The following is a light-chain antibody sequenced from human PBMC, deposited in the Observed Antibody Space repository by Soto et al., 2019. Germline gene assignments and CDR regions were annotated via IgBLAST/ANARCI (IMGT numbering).Light chain of an antibody. Sequence: ESVWTQSHATLSLSPGERATLSCRASQSVGNYLAWYQQKPGQAPRLLIYDASNRATGIPDRFSGSGSGTDFTLTISGLEPEDVAAYYCQLRSNWPRTFGQGTKVDVK. CDR2: DAS. CDR1: QSVGNY. J-gene: IGKJ1*01. CDR3: QLRSNWPRT. V-gene: IGKV3-11*01.